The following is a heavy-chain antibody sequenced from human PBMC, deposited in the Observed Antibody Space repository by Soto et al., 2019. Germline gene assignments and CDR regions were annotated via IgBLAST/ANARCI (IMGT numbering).Heavy chain of an antibody. D-gene: IGHD2-8*01. J-gene: IGHJ4*02. CDR2: IYHSGST. V-gene: IGHV4-4*02. CDR1: GGSISSSNW. CDR3: ASSSTDGYYFDY. Sequence: PSETLSLTCAVSGGSISSSNWWSWVRQPPGKGPEWIGEIYHSGSTNYNPSLKSRVTISVDKSKNQFSLKLSSVTAADTAVYYCASSSTDGYYFDYWGQGTLVTVSS.